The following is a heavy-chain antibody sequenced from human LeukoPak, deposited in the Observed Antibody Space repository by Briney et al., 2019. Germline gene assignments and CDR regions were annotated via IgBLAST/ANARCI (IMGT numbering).Heavy chain of an antibody. CDR3: ATDAWWYYGSGSHY. J-gene: IGHJ4*02. Sequence: ASVKVSCKVSGYTLTELSMHWVRQAPGKGLEWMGGFDPEDGETIYAQKFQGRVTMTEDTSTDTAYMELSSLRSEDTAVYYCATDAWWYYGSGSHYWGQGTLVTVSS. CDR1: GYTLTELS. CDR2: FDPEDGET. D-gene: IGHD3-10*01. V-gene: IGHV1-24*01.